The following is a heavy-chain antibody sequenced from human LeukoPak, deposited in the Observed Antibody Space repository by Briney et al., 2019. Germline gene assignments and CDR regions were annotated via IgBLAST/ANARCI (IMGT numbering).Heavy chain of an antibody. CDR2: IDPSGGST. J-gene: IGHJ4*02. CDR3: ATQTYDFWSGYFDY. CDR1: GYTFTSYY. Sequence: GASVKVSCKASGYTFTSYYMHWVRQAPGQGLEWMGIIDPSGGSTTYAQKFQGRVTMTRDMSTSTVYMELSSLRSEDTAVYYCATQTYDFWSGYFDYWGQGTLVTVSS. D-gene: IGHD3-3*01. V-gene: IGHV1-46*01.